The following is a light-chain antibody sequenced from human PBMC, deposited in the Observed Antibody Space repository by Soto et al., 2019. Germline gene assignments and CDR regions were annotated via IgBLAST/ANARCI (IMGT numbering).Light chain of an antibody. CDR3: MQALQTPST. CDR1: QSLLHSNGYNY. Sequence: DIVMTQSPLSLPVTPGEPASICCRSSQSLLHSNGYNYLDWYLQKPGQSPQLLIYLGSNRASGVPDRFSGSGSGTDFTLKISRVEAEDVGVYYCMQALQTPSTFGQGTKVDIK. CDR2: LGS. J-gene: IGKJ1*01. V-gene: IGKV2-28*01.